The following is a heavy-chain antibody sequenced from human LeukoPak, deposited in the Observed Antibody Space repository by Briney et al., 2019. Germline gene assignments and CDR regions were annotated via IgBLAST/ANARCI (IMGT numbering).Heavy chain of an antibody. CDR1: GGSISSYY. CDR2: IYYSGST. CDR3: ARLNYYDSSGYSPVDAFDI. D-gene: IGHD3-22*01. Sequence: SETLSLTCTVSGGSISSYYWSWIRQPPGKGLEWIGYIYYSGSTNYNPSLKSRVTISVDTSKNQFSLKLSSVTAADTAVYYCARLNYYDSSGYSPVDAFDIWGQGTMVTVSS. J-gene: IGHJ3*02. V-gene: IGHV4-59*08.